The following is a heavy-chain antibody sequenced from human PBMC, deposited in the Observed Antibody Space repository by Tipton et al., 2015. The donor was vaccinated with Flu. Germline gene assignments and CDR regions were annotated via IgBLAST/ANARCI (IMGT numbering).Heavy chain of an antibody. J-gene: IGHJ4*02. CDR1: GGSISSGGAY. CDR2: VYYSGST. D-gene: IGHD3-10*02. Sequence: TLSLTCNVSGGSISSGGAYWSWIRQHPGKGLEWIGGVYYSGSTYKNPSLTSRVSISVDTSKNQFSLRLSSVTAADTAVYYCARHTGDSVRGVIDYWGQGTLVTVSS. V-gene: IGHV4-31*03. CDR3: ARHTGDSVRGVIDY.